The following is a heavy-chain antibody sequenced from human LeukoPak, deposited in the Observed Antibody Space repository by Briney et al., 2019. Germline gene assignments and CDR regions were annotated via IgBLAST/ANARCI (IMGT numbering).Heavy chain of an antibody. Sequence: SVKVSCKASGCTFSSYAISWVRQAPGQGMEWMGIINPNGGSTSYAQKFQGRVTMARDTSTNTVYMALTSLRSELTPVYSCARHTYSDTLTGYYNWDINLIDAWGQGTLVTVYS. J-gene: IGHJ5*02. V-gene: IGHV1-46*01. D-gene: IGHD3-9*01. CDR3: ARHTYSDTLTGYYNWDINLIDA. CDR2: INPNGGST. CDR1: GCTFSSYA.